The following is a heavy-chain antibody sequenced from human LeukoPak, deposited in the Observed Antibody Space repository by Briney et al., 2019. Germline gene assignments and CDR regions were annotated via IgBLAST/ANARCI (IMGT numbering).Heavy chain of an antibody. Sequence: SETLSLTCTVSGGSISSNYWCWGWQRPRKGLGWSGYIYYSGSTNYNPSLKSRVTISVYTSKSQFSLKLSSVTAADTGVYYCARGGPGLGFMRHAFYISGQGTMVTVSS. J-gene: IGHJ3*02. D-gene: IGHD3-16*01. CDR1: GGSISSNY. CDR2: IYYSGST. V-gene: IGHV4-59*01. CDR3: ARGGPGLGFMRHAFYI.